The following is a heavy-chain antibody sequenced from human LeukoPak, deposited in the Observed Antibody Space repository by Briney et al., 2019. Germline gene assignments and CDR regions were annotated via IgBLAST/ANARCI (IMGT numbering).Heavy chain of an antibody. D-gene: IGHD2-15*01. V-gene: IGHV4-38-2*02. CDR2: IYHSGST. CDR3: ARDNIVVVAATKAYYFDY. Sequence: SETLSLTCAVSGYSISSGYYWGWIRQPPGKGLEWIGSIYHSGSTYYNPSLKSRVTISVDTSKNQFSLKLSSVTAADTAVYYCARDNIVVVAATKAYYFDYWGQGTLVTVSS. CDR1: GYSISSGYY. J-gene: IGHJ4*02.